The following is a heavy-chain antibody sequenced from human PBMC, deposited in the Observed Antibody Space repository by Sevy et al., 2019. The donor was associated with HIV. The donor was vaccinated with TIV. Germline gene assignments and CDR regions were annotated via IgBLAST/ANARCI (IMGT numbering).Heavy chain of an antibody. CDR2: ISAYNGNT. Sequence: ASVKVSCKASGYTFTSYGISWVRQAPGQGLEWMGWISAYNGNTNYAQKLQGRVTMTTDISTSTAYMELRSLRSDDTAVYYCARDTYYYDSSGYYWFDYWGQGTLVTVSS. D-gene: IGHD3-22*01. CDR1: GYTFTSYG. J-gene: IGHJ4*02. V-gene: IGHV1-18*04. CDR3: ARDTYYYDSSGYYWFDY.